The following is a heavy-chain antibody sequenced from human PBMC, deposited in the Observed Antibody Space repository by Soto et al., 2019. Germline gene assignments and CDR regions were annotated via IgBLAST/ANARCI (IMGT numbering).Heavy chain of an antibody. J-gene: IGHJ6*02. CDR1: GFTFSSYG. CDR2: ISYDGSNK. CDR3: AKDFCGGDCYSDIPHV. D-gene: IGHD2-21*02. V-gene: IGHV3-30*18. Sequence: GGSLRLSCAASGFTFSSYGMHWVRQAPGKGLEWVAVISYDGSNKYYADSVKGRFTISRDNSKNTLYLQMNSLRAEDTAVYYCAKDFCGGDCYSDIPHVWGQGTTVTVSS.